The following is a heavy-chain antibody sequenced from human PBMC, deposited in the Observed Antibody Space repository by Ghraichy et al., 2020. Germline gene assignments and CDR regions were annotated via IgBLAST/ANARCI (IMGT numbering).Heavy chain of an antibody. V-gene: IGHV3-7*03. D-gene: IGHD3-10*01. CDR2: IKPDGSET. Sequence: GGSLRLSCAASGFNFTAGWMNWVRQGPGTGLEWVAGIKPDGSETFHVDSVTGRFTISRDNAKNSPYLQMNSLRAEDSAFYYCVSDRAFKCFDYWGRGTLVTVSS. CDR1: GFNFTAGW. J-gene: IGHJ4*02. CDR3: VSDRAFKCFDY.